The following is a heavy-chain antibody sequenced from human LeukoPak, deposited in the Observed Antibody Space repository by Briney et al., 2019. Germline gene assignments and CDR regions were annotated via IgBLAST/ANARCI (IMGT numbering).Heavy chain of an antibody. J-gene: IGHJ6*02. D-gene: IGHD1-1*01. Sequence: GGSLRLSCAASGFTFSSYEMNWVRQAPGKGLEWVSYISSSGSTIYYADSVKGRFTISRDNAKNSLYLQMNSLRAEDTAVYYCARDFGTGRTDYYYYGMYVWGQGTTVTGSS. V-gene: IGHV3-48*03. CDR3: ARDFGTGRTDYYYYGMYV. CDR1: GFTFSSYE. CDR2: ISSSGSTI.